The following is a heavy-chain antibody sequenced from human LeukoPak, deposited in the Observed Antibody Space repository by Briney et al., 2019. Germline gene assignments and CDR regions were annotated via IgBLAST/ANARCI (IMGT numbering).Heavy chain of an antibody. Sequence: ASVKVSCKASRYTFTSNYIHWVRQAPGQGLEWMGMVYPRDGSTSYAQKFQGRVTVTRDTSTSTVHMELSGLRSEDTAVYYCARDQEGFDYWGQGTLVTVSS. J-gene: IGHJ4*02. V-gene: IGHV1-46*01. CDR1: RYTFTSNY. CDR3: ARDQEGFDY. CDR2: VYPRDGST.